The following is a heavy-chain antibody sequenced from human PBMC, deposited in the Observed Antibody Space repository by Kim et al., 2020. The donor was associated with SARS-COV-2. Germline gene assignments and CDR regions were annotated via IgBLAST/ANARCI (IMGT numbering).Heavy chain of an antibody. CDR2: IYYSGST. V-gene: IGHV4-39*01. CDR1: GGSISSSSYY. J-gene: IGHJ5*02. CDR3: ARHALPSDWWFGELLCFDP. D-gene: IGHD3-10*01. Sequence: SETLSLTCTVSGGSISSSSYYLGWIRQPPGKGLELIGSIYYSGSTYYNPSLKSRVTISVDTSKNQFSLKLSSVTAADTAVYYCARHALPSDWWFGELLCFDPWGQGTLVTVSS.